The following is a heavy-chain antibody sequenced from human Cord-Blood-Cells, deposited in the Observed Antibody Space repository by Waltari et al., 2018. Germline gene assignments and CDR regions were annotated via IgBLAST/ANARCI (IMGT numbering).Heavy chain of an antibody. J-gene: IGHJ6*02. CDR2: IIPIFGTA. D-gene: IGHD2-15*01. CDR3: ARVEGYCSGGSCYYYYYYGMDV. CDR1: GGTFSSYA. V-gene: IGHV1-69*01. Sequence: QVQLVQSGAEVKKPGSSVKVSCKASGGTFSSYAISWVRQAPGQGLEWMGGIIPIFGTANYAQKFQGRVTSTADESTSTAYMELSSLRSEDTAVYYCARVEGYCSGGSCYYYYYYGMDVWGQGTTVTVSS.